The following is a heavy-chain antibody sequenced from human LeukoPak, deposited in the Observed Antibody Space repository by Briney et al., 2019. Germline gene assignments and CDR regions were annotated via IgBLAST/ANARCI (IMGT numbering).Heavy chain of an antibody. V-gene: IGHV4-59*08. D-gene: IGHD3-10*01. Sequence: PSETLSLTCTVSGGSISSYYWSWIRQPPGKGLEWIGYIYYSGSTNYNPSLKSRVTISVDTSKNQFSLKLSSVTAADTAVYYCARHQNQRITMVRGIRYYYGMDVWGQGTTVTVSS. J-gene: IGHJ6*02. CDR2: IYYSGST. CDR1: GGSISSYY. CDR3: ARHQNQRITMVRGIRYYYGMDV.